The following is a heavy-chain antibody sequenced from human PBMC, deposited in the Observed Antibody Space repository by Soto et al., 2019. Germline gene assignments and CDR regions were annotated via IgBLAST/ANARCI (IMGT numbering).Heavy chain of an antibody. J-gene: IGHJ4*02. D-gene: IGHD6-13*01. CDR3: AKGREQQLDSLYFDY. Sequence: ASVKVSCKASGYTFTSYYMHWVRQAPGQGLEWMGIINPSGGSTSYAQKFQGRVTMTRDTSTSTVYMELSSLRSEDTAVYYCAKGREQQLDSLYFDYWGQGTLVTVSS. CDR2: INPSGGST. CDR1: GYTFTSYY. V-gene: IGHV1-46*01.